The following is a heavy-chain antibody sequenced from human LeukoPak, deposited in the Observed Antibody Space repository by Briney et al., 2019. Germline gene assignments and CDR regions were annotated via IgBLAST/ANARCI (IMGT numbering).Heavy chain of an antibody. CDR1: GFTFSSYA. CDR2: ISYDGSNK. J-gene: IGHJ4*02. CDR3: AKPWWELLPSDLYYFDY. D-gene: IGHD1-26*01. Sequence: HPGGSLRLSCAASGFTFSSYAMHWVRQAPGKGLEWVAVISYDGSNKYYADSVKGRFTISRDNSKNTLYLQMNSLRAEDTAVYYCAKPWWELLPSDLYYFDYWGQGTLVTVSS. V-gene: IGHV3-30-3*02.